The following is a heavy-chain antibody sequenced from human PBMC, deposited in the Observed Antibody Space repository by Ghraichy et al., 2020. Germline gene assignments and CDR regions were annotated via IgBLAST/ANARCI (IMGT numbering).Heavy chain of an antibody. V-gene: IGHV3-21*01. CDR2: ISSSSSYI. Sequence: GGSLRLSCGASGFTFSSYYMNWVRQAPGKGLEWVSSISSSSSYISYADSLKGRFTISRDNAKNSLYLQMNSLRAEDTAVYYCVRADYTVNYDGLNWFDPWGQGTLVTVSS. CDR3: VRADYTVNYDGLNWFDP. CDR1: GFTFSSYY. D-gene: IGHD1-7*01. J-gene: IGHJ5*02.